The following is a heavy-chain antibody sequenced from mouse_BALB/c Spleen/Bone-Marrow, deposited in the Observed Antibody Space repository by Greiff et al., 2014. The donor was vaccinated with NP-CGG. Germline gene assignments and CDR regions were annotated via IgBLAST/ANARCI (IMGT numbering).Heavy chain of an antibody. CDR2: IDPANGNT. Sequence: EVQLQQSGAELVKPGASVMLSCTASGFNIKDTYMHWVKQRPEQGLEWIGRIDPANGNTKYDPKFQGKATITADTSSNTAYLQLSSLTSEDTAVYYCARWLLPYGLDYWGQGTSDTVSS. CDR1: GFNIKDTY. J-gene: IGHJ4*01. D-gene: IGHD2-3*01. CDR3: ARWLLPYGLDY. V-gene: IGHV14-3*02.